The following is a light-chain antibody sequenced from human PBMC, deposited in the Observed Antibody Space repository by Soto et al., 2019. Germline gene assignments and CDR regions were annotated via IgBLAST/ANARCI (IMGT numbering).Light chain of an antibody. CDR1: SSDVGGYNY. V-gene: IGLV2-14*01. CDR2: EVS. CDR3: STYTSSSPYV. Sequence: QSVLTQPASVPGSPGQSSTISCTRTSSDVGGYNYVSWYQQHPGKAPKLMIYEVSNRPSGVSNRFSGSKSGNTASLTISGLQAEDEADYYCSTYTSSSPYVFGTGTKVTAL. J-gene: IGLJ1*01.